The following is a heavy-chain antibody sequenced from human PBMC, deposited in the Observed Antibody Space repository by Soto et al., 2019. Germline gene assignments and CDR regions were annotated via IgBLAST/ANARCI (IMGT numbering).Heavy chain of an antibody. CDR3: ARRRDTIFGVVKAFDI. V-gene: IGHV4-34*01. CDR2: INHSGST. D-gene: IGHD3-3*01. J-gene: IGHJ3*02. CDR1: GGSFSGYY. Sequence: KPSETLSLTCAVYGGSFSGYYWSWIRQPPGKGLEWIGEINHSGSTNYNPSLKSRVTISVDTSKNQFSLKLSSVTAADTAVYYCARRRDTIFGVVKAFDIWGQGTMLTVSS.